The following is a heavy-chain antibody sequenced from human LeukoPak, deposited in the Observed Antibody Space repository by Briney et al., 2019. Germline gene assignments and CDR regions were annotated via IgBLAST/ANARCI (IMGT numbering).Heavy chain of an antibody. Sequence: GGSLRLSRAASGFTFSNFWMSWVRQAPGKGLGWVANINQDGCEKYYVDSVRGGFTISRDNAKNSLSLQMNSLRAEDTAVYYCARDGCTSTTCSTLGGFSSWGQGTLVTVSS. CDR2: INQDGCEK. CDR3: ARDGCTSTTCSTLGGFSS. J-gene: IGHJ5*02. CDR1: GFTFSNFW. D-gene: IGHD2-2*01. V-gene: IGHV3-7*01.